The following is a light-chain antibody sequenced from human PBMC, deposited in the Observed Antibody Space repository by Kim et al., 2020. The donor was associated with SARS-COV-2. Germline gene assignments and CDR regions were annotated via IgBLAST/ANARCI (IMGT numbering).Light chain of an antibody. CDR2: GAS. J-gene: IGKJ1*01. Sequence: LSPGERATLSCRASQTVSSYLAWYQHKPGQAPRLLIYGASSRATGIPDRFGGSGSGTDFTLTISRLEPEDFAVYYCQQSGSSLWTFGQGTKVDIK. CDR1: QTVSSY. CDR3: QQSGSSLWT. V-gene: IGKV3-20*01.